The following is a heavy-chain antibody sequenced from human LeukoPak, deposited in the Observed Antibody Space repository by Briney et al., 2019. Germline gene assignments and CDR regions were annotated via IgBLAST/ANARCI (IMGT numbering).Heavy chain of an antibody. Sequence: SETLSLTCAVYGGSFSGYCWSWIRQPPGKGLEWIGEINHSGSTNYNPSLKSRVTISVDTSKNQFSLKLSSVTAADTAVYYCARGGLSGTVKFYWLPFDYWGQGTLVTVSS. V-gene: IGHV4-34*01. D-gene: IGHD4-17*01. CDR1: GGSFSGYC. CDR3: ARGGLSGTVKFYWLPFDY. J-gene: IGHJ4*02. CDR2: INHSGST.